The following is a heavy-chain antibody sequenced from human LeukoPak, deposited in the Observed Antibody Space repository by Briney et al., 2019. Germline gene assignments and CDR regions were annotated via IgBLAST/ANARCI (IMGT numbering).Heavy chain of an antibody. D-gene: IGHD3-10*01. J-gene: IGHJ5*02. CDR1: GYTFTGYY. Sequence: EASVKVSCKASGYTFTGYYMHWVRQAPGQGLEWMGWINPKSGGTNYAQKFQGRVTMTRDTSITTAYMELSSLRSDDTAVYYCTRNGPGLNWFDPWGQGTLVTVSS. CDR3: TRNGPGLNWFDP. CDR2: INPKSGGT. V-gene: IGHV1-2*02.